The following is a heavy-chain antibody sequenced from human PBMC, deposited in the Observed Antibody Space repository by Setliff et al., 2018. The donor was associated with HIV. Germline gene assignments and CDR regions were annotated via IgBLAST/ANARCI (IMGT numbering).Heavy chain of an antibody. CDR1: GFTFRGYW. CDR3: ARDYCSGGSCVDAFDI. Sequence: GGSLRLSCAASGFTFRGYWMSWVRQAPGKGLEWVAHIKQDGSEKYYVDSVKGRFTISRDNAKNSLYLQMNSLRAEDTAVYYCARDYCSGGSCVDAFDIWGQGTMVTVSS. CDR2: IKQDGSEK. D-gene: IGHD2-15*01. J-gene: IGHJ3*02. V-gene: IGHV3-7*01.